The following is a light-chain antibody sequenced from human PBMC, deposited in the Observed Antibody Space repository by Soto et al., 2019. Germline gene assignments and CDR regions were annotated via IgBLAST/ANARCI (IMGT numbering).Light chain of an antibody. V-gene: IGKV3-20*01. J-gene: IGKJ1*01. Sequence: EIVLTQSPGTLSLSPGERATLSCRASQSVSSRYLAWYQQKPGQAPRLLIYGASNRATGIPDRFSGSGAGTDLTLTISRLVPADFSVSYCQHCVHSPPWPFGQGTTVEIK. CDR3: QHCVHSPPWP. CDR2: GAS. CDR1: QSVSSRY.